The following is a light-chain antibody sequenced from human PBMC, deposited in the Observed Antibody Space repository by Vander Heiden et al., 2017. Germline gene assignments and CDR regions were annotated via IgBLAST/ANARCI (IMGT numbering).Light chain of an antibody. Sequence: EIVMTQSPDTLSASPGDRATLSCRASQSVSNNLAWYQQKPGQAPRLLIYGASTRATDIPARFSGSGSGTEFTLTINNLQSEDFAVYYCQQYHTWPREYTFGQGTKLEIK. V-gene: IGKV3-15*01. J-gene: IGKJ2*01. CDR2: GAS. CDR1: QSVSNN. CDR3: QQYHTWPREYT.